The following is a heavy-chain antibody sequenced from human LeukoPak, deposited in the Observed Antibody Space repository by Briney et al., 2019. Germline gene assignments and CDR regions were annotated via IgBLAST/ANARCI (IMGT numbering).Heavy chain of an antibody. CDR3: ARDSSLTVRIAARPRYFDY. CDR2: IRYDGSNK. Sequence: PGGSLRLSCAASGFTFSSYGMHWVRQAPGKGLEWVAFIRYDGSNKYYADSVKGRFTISRDNAKNSLYLQMNSLRAEDTAVYYCARDSSLTVRIAARPRYFDYWGQGTLVTVSS. D-gene: IGHD6-6*01. V-gene: IGHV3-30*02. J-gene: IGHJ4*02. CDR1: GFTFSSYG.